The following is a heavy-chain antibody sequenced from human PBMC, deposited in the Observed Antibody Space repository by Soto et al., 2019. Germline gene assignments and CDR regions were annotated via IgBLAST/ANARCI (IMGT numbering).Heavy chain of an antibody. CDR1: GFTFSNYG. J-gene: IGHJ4*02. V-gene: IGHV3-23*01. CDR3: AKERLGRGIDY. D-gene: IGHD3-10*01. Sequence: EVLLLDSGGGLVQPGGSLRLSCAASGFTFSNYGMTWVRQAPGKGPEWISTVNNGGGGTYYADSVKGRFTISRDNSKNTLYLQVSSLRAEDTAVYYCAKERLGRGIDYWGQGILVTVSS. CDR2: VNNGGGGT.